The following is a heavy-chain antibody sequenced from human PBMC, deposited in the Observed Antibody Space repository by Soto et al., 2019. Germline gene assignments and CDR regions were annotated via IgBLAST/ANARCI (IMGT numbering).Heavy chain of an antibody. CDR2: ISSSSSTI. CDR1: GFTFSSYS. CDR3: ARGELGQQWLAQRFEL. Sequence: EVQLVESGGGLVQPGGSLRLSCAGSGFTFSSYSMNWVRQAPGKGLEWVSYISSSSSTIYYADSVKGGFTISRDNAKKSRCPQTSSESDLDTAVYYRARGELGQQWLAQRFELWGRDTPVTVST. J-gene: IGHJ2*01. D-gene: IGHD6-19*01. V-gene: IGHV3-48*02.